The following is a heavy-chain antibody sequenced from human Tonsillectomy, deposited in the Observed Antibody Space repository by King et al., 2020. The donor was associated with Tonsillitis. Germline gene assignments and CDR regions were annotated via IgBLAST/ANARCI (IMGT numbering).Heavy chain of an antibody. CDR2: ISGSGGST. Sequence: VQLVESGGGLVQPGGSLRLSCAASGFTFSSYAMSWVRQAPGKGLEWVSAISGSGGSTYYADSVKGRFTISRDNSKNTLYLQMNSLRAEDTAVFYCARTRYSSGWYIDYWGQGTLVTVSS. D-gene: IGHD6-19*01. CDR3: ARTRYSSGWYIDY. V-gene: IGHV3-23*04. J-gene: IGHJ4*02. CDR1: GFTFSSYA.